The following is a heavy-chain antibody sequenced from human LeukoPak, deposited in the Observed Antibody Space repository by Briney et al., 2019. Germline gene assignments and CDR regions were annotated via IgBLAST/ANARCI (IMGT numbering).Heavy chain of an antibody. Sequence: GRSLRLSCAASGFTFSSYAMHWVRQAPGKGLEWVAVTSYDGSNKYYADSVKGRFTISRDNSKNTLYLQMNSLRAEDTAVYYCARVRGDTATYYYYYGMDVWGQGTTVTVSS. CDR1: GFTFSSYA. D-gene: IGHD5-18*01. V-gene: IGHV3-30-3*01. CDR3: ARVRGDTATYYYYYGMDV. CDR2: TSYDGSNK. J-gene: IGHJ6*02.